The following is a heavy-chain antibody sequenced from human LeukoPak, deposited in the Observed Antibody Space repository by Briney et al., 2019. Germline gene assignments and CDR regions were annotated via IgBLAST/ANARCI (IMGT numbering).Heavy chain of an antibody. CDR2: IYYSGST. V-gene: IGHV4-39*02. J-gene: IGHJ4*02. D-gene: IGHD3-10*01. CDR3: ARERFGELYLVY. Sequence: SETLSLTCTVSGGSISSSSYYWGWIRLPPGKGLEWIGSIYYSGSTYYNPSLKSRVTISVDTSKNQFSLKLSSVTAADTAVYYCARERFGELYLVYWGQGTLVTVSS. CDR1: GGSISSSSYY.